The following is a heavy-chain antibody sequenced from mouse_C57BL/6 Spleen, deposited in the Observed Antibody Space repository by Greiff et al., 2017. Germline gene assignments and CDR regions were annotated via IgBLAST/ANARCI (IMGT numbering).Heavy chain of an antibody. V-gene: IGHV1-80*01. Sequence: VQLQQSGAELVKPGASVKISCKASGYAFSSYWMNWVKQRPGKGLEWIGQIYPGDGDTNYNGKFKGKDTLTADKSSSTAYMQLSSLTSEDSAVYFCARSDYYGNYVYAMDYWGQGTSVTVSS. J-gene: IGHJ4*01. D-gene: IGHD2-1*01. CDR3: ARSDYYGNYVYAMDY. CDR1: GYAFSSYW. CDR2: IYPGDGDT.